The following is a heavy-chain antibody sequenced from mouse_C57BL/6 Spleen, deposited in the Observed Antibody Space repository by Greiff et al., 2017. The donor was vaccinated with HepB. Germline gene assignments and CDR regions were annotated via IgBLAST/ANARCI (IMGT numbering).Heavy chain of an antibody. CDR1: GFTFSSYA. J-gene: IGHJ1*03. Sequence: EVQLVESGGGLVKPGGSLKLSCAASGFTFSSYAMSWVRQTPEKRLEWVATISDGGSYTYYPDNVKGRFTISRDNAKNNLYLQMSHLKSEDTAMYYCARDQGSSHWYFDVWGTGTTVTVSS. D-gene: IGHD1-1*01. V-gene: IGHV5-4*01. CDR3: ARDQGSSHWYFDV. CDR2: ISDGGSYT.